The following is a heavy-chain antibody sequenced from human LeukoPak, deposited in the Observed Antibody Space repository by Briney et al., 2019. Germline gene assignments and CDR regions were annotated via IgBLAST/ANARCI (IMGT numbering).Heavy chain of an antibody. CDR1: GGSISSYY. J-gene: IGHJ4*02. V-gene: IGHV4-59*12. CDR2: IYYSGST. D-gene: IGHD4-17*01. Sequence: SETLSLTCTVSGGSISSYYWSWIRQPPGKGLEWIGYIYYSGSTNYNPSLKSRVTISVDTSKNQFSPKLSSVTAADTAVYYCAREITVTRPFDYWGPGTLVTVSS. CDR3: AREITVTRPFDY.